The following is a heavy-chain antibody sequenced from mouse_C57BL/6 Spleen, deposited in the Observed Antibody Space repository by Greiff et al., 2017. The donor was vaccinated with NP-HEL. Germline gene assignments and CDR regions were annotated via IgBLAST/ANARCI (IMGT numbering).Heavy chain of an antibody. CDR3: TKGSGYWFAY. J-gene: IGHJ3*01. D-gene: IGHD3-1*01. CDR1: GYTFTSYW. Sequence: VQLQQSGAELVKPGASVKMSCTASGYTFTSYWIPWVKQRPGQGLEWIGDIYPGSGSTYYNEKFKGKATLTADTSSSTAYMQLSSLTSEDTAVYYCTKGSGYWFAYWGQGTLVTVAA. V-gene: IGHV1-55*01. CDR2: IYPGSGST.